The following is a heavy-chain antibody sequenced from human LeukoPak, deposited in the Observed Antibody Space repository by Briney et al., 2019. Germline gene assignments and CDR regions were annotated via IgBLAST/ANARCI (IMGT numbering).Heavy chain of an antibody. CDR3: ARRCGGDCLDAFDI. CDR2: IYPGDSDT. Sequence: GESLKISCKGSGYSFTNYWIGWVRQMPGKGLEWMGIIYPGDSDTRYRPAFQGQVTISADKSISTAYLQWSSLKASDTAMYYCARRCGGDCLDAFDIWGQGTMVIVSS. CDR1: GYSFTNYW. D-gene: IGHD2-21*02. J-gene: IGHJ3*02. V-gene: IGHV5-51*01.